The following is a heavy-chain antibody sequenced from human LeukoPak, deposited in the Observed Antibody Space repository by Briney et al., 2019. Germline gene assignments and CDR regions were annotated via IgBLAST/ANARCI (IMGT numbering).Heavy chain of an antibody. Sequence: GWPLTLSCTASGFTIDDYAMDWVRQTTGKGLEWVSLISGDGGSTYYADSVKGRFTISRDNSKNSLYLQMNSLRTEDTALYYCAKDIYVVWFGEFNYGMDVWGQGTTVTVSS. V-gene: IGHV3-43*02. D-gene: IGHD3-10*01. CDR2: ISGDGGST. CDR3: AKDIYVVWFGEFNYGMDV. CDR1: GFTIDDYA. J-gene: IGHJ6*02.